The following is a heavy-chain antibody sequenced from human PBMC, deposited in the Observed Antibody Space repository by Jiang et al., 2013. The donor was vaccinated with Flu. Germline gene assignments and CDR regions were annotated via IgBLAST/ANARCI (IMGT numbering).Heavy chain of an antibody. Sequence: EVKKPGASVKVSCKASGYTFTSYDINWVRQATGQGLEWMGWMNPNSGNTGYAQKFQGRVTMTRNTSISTAYMELSSLRSEDTAVYYCARVKRRYYDILTGYHDYYYYGMDVWGQGTTVTVSS. CDR2: MNPNSGNT. D-gene: IGHD3-9*01. CDR3: ARVKRRYYDILTGYHDYYYYGMDV. V-gene: IGHV1-8*01. CDR1: GYTFTSYD. J-gene: IGHJ6*02.